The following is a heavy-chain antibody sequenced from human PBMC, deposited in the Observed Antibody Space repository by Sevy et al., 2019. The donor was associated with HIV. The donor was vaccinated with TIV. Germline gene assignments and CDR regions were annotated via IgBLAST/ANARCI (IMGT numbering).Heavy chain of an antibody. CDR3: AGRFYSTSDYPLYFFDY. Sequence: GESLKIACKASGYRFTSYWIGWVRQMPGKGLQWMGIIYPDDSDIRYSPSFQGQVIISAHKSINTAYLQWSSLKASDNAMYFCAGRFYSTSDYPLYFFDYWGQGTLVTVSS. V-gene: IGHV5-51*01. CDR1: GYRFTSYW. J-gene: IGHJ4*02. CDR2: IYPDDSDI. D-gene: IGHD3-22*01.